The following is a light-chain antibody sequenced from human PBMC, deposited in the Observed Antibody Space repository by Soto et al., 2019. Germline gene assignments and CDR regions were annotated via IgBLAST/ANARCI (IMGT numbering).Light chain of an antibody. J-gene: IGKJ4*01. V-gene: IGKV3-20*01. CDR1: QSVRSDY. Sequence: EIVLTQSPGTLSLSPGERATLSCRASQSVRSDYFAWYQQKPGQAPRVIIFGVSTRATGIPDRFSGSGSGTDFTLTISRLEPEDFALYYCQQYGNSSLTSGGGTKVEIK. CDR3: QQYGNSSLT. CDR2: GVS.